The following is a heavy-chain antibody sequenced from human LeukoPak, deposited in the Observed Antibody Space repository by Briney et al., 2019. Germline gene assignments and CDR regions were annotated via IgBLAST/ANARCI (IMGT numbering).Heavy chain of an antibody. V-gene: IGHV1-69*05. CDR2: IIPIFGTA. D-gene: IGHD2-21*02. Sequence: SVKVSCKASGGTFISYAISWVRQAPGQGLEWMGGIIPIFGTANYAQKFQGRVTITTDESTSTAYMELSSLRSEDTAVYYCARNPCGGDCYSDPNDAFDIWGQGTMVTVSS. CDR1: GGTFISYA. CDR3: ARNPCGGDCYSDPNDAFDI. J-gene: IGHJ3*02.